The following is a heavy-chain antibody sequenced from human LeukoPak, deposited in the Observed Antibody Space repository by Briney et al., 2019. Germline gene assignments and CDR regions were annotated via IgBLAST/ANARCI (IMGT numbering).Heavy chain of an antibody. Sequence: PGGSLRLSCAASGFTFTGYALNWVRQAPGKGLEWVSSIGSTSTYMYYADSVKGRFTISRDNAKNSLYLQMNSLRAEDTAVYYCARGGTSWYDYWGQGTLVTVSS. D-gene: IGHD6-13*01. J-gene: IGHJ4*02. CDR2: IGSTSTYM. V-gene: IGHV3-21*04. CDR1: GFTFTGYA. CDR3: ARGGTSWYDY.